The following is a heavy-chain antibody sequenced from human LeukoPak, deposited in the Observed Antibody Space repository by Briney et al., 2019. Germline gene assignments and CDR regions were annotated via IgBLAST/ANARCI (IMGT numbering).Heavy chain of an antibody. Sequence: SETLSLTCTVSGGSIGTYSWNWIRQPPGKGLEWIGYIYYSGSTNYNPSLKSRVTISVDTSKNQFSLKLSSVTAADTAVYYCARLTAAAGTHYYYGMDVWGQGTTVTVSS. D-gene: IGHD6-13*01. CDR1: GGSIGTYS. V-gene: IGHV4-59*08. J-gene: IGHJ6*02. CDR2: IYYSGST. CDR3: ARLTAAAGTHYYYGMDV.